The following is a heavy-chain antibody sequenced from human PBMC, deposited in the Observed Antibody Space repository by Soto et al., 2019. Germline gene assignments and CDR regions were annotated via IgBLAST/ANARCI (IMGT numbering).Heavy chain of an antibody. CDR2: VSYDGSNK. CDR3: EKDYRSDGYGLRN. V-gene: IGHV3-30*18. J-gene: IGHJ4*02. CDR1: GFTFSSYG. D-gene: IGHD6-19*01. Sequence: PGGSLRLSCAASGFTFSSYGMHWVRQAPGKGLEWVAVVSYDGSNKYYADSVKGRFTISRDNSKNTLYLQMNSLGAEDTAVYYCEKDYRSDGYGLRNWGQGTLVTVSS.